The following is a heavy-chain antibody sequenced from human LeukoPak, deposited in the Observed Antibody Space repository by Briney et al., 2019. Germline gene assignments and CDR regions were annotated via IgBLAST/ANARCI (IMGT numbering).Heavy chain of an antibody. CDR3: ARYSGNYGLDY. D-gene: IGHD4-17*01. Sequence: GGSLRLSCAASGFTFSNYVIHWVRQPPGKGLEWVSLIRYDGSSKYYADSVRGRFTISRVNSKSTLYLQMNSLRAEDTAVYYCARYSGNYGLDYWGQGTLVTVSS. CDR1: GFTFSNYV. J-gene: IGHJ4*02. V-gene: IGHV3-30*02. CDR2: IRYDGSSK.